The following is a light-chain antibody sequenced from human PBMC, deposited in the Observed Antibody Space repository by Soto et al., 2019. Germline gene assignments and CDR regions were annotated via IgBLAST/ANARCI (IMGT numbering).Light chain of an antibody. CDR3: SSYTSSSTLYV. J-gene: IGLJ1*01. CDR1: SSDVGGYNY. Sequence: QSVLTQPASVSGSPGQSITISCTGTSSDVGGYNYVSWYQQHPGKAPKPMIYEVSNRPSRVSNRFSGSKSGNTASLTISGLQAEDAADYYCSSYTSSSTLYVFGTGTKVTV. V-gene: IGLV2-14*01. CDR2: EVS.